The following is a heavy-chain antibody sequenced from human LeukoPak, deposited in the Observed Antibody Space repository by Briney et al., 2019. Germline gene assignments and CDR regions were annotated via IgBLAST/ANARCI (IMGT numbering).Heavy chain of an antibody. V-gene: IGHV3-30*18. J-gene: IGHJ4*02. CDR1: GFTFSSYG. Sequence: PGGSLRLSCAASGFTFSSYGMHWVRQAPGKGLEWVAVISYDGGNKYYADSVKGRFTISRDNSKNTLYLQMNSLRAEDTAVYYCAKGLIWFGEWYYFDYWGQGTLVTVSS. D-gene: IGHD3-10*01. CDR2: ISYDGGNK. CDR3: AKGLIWFGEWYYFDY.